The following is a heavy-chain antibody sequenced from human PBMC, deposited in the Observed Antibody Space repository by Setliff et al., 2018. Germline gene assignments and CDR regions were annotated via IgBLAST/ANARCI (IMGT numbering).Heavy chain of an antibody. CDR2: ISPYTGNT. D-gene: IGHD2-2*01. Sequence: ASVKVSCKASGYTFTDFGVTWVRQAPGQGLEWVGWISPYTGNTYYAPRFQGRITMTTDTSTTTAYMELSSLRPDDTAIYFCSRLVRFCTRTSCQRLSGNDFWGQGTRVTVS. CDR1: GYTFTDFG. V-gene: IGHV1-18*01. J-gene: IGHJ4*02. CDR3: SRLVRFCTRTSCQRLSGNDF.